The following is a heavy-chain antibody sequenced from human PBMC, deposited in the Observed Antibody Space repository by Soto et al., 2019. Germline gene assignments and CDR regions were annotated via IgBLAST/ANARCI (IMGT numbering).Heavy chain of an antibody. J-gene: IGHJ4*02. CDR2: ISYDGSNK. D-gene: IGHD3-22*01. CDR1: GFTFSSYG. V-gene: IGHV3-30*18. CDR3: AKDYYDSSGYSSLDY. Sequence: QVQLVESGGGVVQPGRSLRLSCAASGFTFSSYGMHWVRQAPGKGLEWVAVISYDGSNKYYADSVKGRFTISRDNSKNTLYLQMNSLRAEDTAVYSCAKDYYDSSGYSSLDYWGQGTLVTVSS.